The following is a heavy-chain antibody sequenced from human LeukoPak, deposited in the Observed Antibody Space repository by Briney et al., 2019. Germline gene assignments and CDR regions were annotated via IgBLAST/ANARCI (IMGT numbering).Heavy chain of an antibody. D-gene: IGHD5-24*01. Sequence: SGGSLRLSCAASGFSISSFWMHWVRQAPGKELVWVSRVNGEGGYRNYADSVKGRFTISRDNARNTLYLQMHSLRAEDTAVYYCVRDGDDYNFDYWGQGSLVTVSS. J-gene: IGHJ4*02. CDR1: GFSISSFW. CDR3: VRDGDDYNFDY. V-gene: IGHV3-74*01. CDR2: VNGEGGYR.